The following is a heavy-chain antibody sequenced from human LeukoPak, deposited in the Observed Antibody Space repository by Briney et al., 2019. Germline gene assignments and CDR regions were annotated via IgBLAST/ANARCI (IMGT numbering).Heavy chain of an antibody. V-gene: IGHV4-61*01. D-gene: IGHD3-22*01. Sequence: SETLSLTCTVSGGSISSSSYYWGWIRQPPGKGLEWIGYIYYSGSTNYNPSLKSRVTISVDTSKNQFSLKLSSVTAADTAVYYCARERGSGYYYDYWGQGTLVTVSS. J-gene: IGHJ4*02. CDR3: ARERGSGYYYDY. CDR2: IYYSGST. CDR1: GGSISSSSYY.